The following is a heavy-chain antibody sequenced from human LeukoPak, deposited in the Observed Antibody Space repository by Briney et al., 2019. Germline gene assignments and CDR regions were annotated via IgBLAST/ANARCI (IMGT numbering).Heavy chain of an antibody. CDR1: GFTFSSYG. Sequence: PGGSLRLSCAAPGFTFSSYGMHWVRQAPGKGLEWVAVISYDGSNKYYADSVKGRFTISRDNSKNTLYLQMNSLRAEDTAVYYCARAEGYYDSSGNDAFDIWGQGTMVTVSS. CDR2: ISYDGSNK. J-gene: IGHJ3*02. CDR3: ARAEGYYDSSGNDAFDI. V-gene: IGHV3-30*03. D-gene: IGHD3-22*01.